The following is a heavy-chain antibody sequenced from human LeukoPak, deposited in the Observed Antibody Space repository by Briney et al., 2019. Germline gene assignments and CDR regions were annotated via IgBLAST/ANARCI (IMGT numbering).Heavy chain of an antibody. J-gene: IGHJ6*03. D-gene: IGHD3-10*01. V-gene: IGHV1-69*13. Sequence: SVKVSCKASGGTFSSYAISWVRQAPGQGLEWMGGIIPIFGTTNYAQKFQGRVTITADDSTSTAYMELSSLRSEDTAVYYCARVRGENYYYYYYMDVWGKGTTVTVFS. CDR1: GGTFSSYA. CDR3: ARVRGENYYYYYYMDV. CDR2: IIPIFGTT.